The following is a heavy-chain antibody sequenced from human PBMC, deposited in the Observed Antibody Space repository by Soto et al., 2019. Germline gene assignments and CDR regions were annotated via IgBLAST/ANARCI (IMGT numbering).Heavy chain of an antibody. Sequence: GGSLRLSCVASGLTFGSRAMTWVRQAPGEGLQWVSTITDTGGDAKYADSVRGRFVISRDNSKKTLYLQMTSLTAEDSAMYYCARGSTDSYPGSRIFGFWGRGTLVTVSS. CDR2: ITDTGGDA. CDR1: GLTFGSRA. V-gene: IGHV3-23*01. D-gene: IGHD3-10*01. J-gene: IGHJ4*02. CDR3: ARGSTDSYPGSRIFGF.